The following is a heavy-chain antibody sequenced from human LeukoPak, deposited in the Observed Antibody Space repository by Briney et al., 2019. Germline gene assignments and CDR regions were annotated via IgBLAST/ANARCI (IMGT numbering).Heavy chain of an antibody. CDR2: ISGSGGST. V-gene: IGHV3-23*01. Sequence: PGGSLRLSCAASGFTFSSYAMSWVRQAPGKGLERGSAISGSGGSTYYADSVKGRFTISRDNSKNTLYLQMNSLRAEDTAVYYCAKDLWWLVRGSLDYWGQGTLVTVSS. J-gene: IGHJ4*02. CDR1: GFTFSSYA. D-gene: IGHD6-19*01. CDR3: AKDLWWLVRGSLDY.